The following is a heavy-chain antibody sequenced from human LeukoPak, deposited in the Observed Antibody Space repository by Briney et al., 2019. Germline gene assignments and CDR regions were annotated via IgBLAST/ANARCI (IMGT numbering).Heavy chain of an antibody. CDR1: GFTFSSYW. J-gene: IGHJ3*02. CDR3: ARAPSSDYYDSSSGAFDI. CDR2: IKQDGSEK. Sequence: GGSLRLSCAASGFTFSSYWMSWVGQAPGKGVEWVANIKQDGSEKYYVDSVKGGFTISRDNANNSLYLQMNSLRAEDTAVYYCARAPSSDYYDSSSGAFDIWGQGTMVTVSS. D-gene: IGHD3-22*01. V-gene: IGHV3-7*01.